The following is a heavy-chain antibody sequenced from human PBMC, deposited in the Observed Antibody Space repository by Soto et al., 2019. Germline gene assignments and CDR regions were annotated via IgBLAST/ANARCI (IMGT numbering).Heavy chain of an antibody. CDR1: GFTFSDYY. V-gene: IGHV3-11*01. J-gene: IGHJ3*02. Sequence: GGSLRLSCAASGFTFSDYYMSWIRQAPGKGLEWVSYISSSGSTIYYADSVKGRFTISRDNAKNSLYLQMNSLRAEDTAVYYCASDSWDWNNPSPDAFDIWGQGTMVTVSS. D-gene: IGHD1-1*01. CDR3: ASDSWDWNNPSPDAFDI. CDR2: ISSSGSTI.